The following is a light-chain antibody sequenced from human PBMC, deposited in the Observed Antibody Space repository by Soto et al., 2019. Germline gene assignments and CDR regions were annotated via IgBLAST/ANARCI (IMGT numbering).Light chain of an antibody. CDR1: QSISTY. J-gene: IGKJ2*01. CDR2: AAS. V-gene: IGKV1-39*01. Sequence: DIQMTQSPSSLSASVGDRVTITCRASQSISTYLKWYQQKVGKAPKLLIYAASSLQRGVPSSFSGSGSGTDATLTMSSLQTEDFRTSYRQQRYSPPRPCGQSTKVNIK. CDR3: QQRYSPPRP.